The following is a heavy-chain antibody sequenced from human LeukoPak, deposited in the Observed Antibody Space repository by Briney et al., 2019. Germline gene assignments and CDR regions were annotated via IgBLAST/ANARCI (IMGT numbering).Heavy chain of an antibody. J-gene: IGHJ4*02. V-gene: IGHV4-59*08. CDR1: GGSISSYY. CDR3: ARLKADPYDFWSGYYHLDY. CDR2: IYYSGST. D-gene: IGHD3-3*01. Sequence: PSETLSLTCTDSGGSISSYYWSWIRQPPGKGLEWIGYIYYSGSTNYNPSLKSRVTISVDTSKNQFSLKLSSVTAADTAVYYCARLKADPYDFWSGYYHLDYWGQGTLVTVSS.